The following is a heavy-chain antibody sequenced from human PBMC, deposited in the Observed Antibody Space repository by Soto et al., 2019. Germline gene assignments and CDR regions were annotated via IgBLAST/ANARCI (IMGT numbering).Heavy chain of an antibody. J-gene: IGHJ4*02. D-gene: IGHD4-17*01. CDR1: GFTFNDYA. Sequence: QVQLVESGGGVVQPGRSLRLSCAASGFTFNDYAIHWVRQAAGRGLEWVAIISLDGNSKYYADSVKGRFTISRDNSKNTLFLQMNSLRAEDTAVYYCARDSTVVTPWLVDFWGQGTVVTVSS. CDR3: ARDSTVVTPWLVDF. V-gene: IGHV3-30-3*01. CDR2: ISLDGNSK.